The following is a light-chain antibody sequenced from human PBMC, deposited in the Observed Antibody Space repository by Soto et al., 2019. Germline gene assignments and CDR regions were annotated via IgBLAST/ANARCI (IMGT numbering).Light chain of an antibody. CDR3: QQSYSTPIT. V-gene: IGKV1-39*01. CDR2: AAS. Sequence: DIQMTQSPSSLSASVGDRVTITCRASQSIIFYLNWYQQKPGNAPKVLIYAASNLQTGVPSRFSGSGSGTDFTLTINSLQPEDFATYSCQQSYSTPITFGQGTRLEI. J-gene: IGKJ5*01. CDR1: QSIIFY.